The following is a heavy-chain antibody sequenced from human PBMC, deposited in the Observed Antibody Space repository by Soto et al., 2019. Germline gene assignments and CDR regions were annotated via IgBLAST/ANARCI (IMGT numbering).Heavy chain of an antibody. V-gene: IGHV1-3*01. CDR2: INAGTGNT. Sequence: QVQLVQSGAEVKKPGASVKLSCKASGYTLHDYALHWVRQAPGQRLEWMAWINAGTGNTKYSQKLQGRVTITRDPSANTAYMELSSLTFEATALYYCARTSGGYERVGPFHLWGQGTKVTVAS. J-gene: IGHJ3*01. CDR1: GYTLHDYA. D-gene: IGHD5-12*01. CDR3: ARTSGGYERVGPFHL.